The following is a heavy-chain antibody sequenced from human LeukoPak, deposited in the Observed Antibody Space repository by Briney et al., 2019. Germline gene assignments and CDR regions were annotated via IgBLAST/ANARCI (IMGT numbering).Heavy chain of an antibody. CDR1: GYTFTSYG. CDR3: ARDLSIAVAGGIDY. D-gene: IGHD6-19*01. V-gene: IGHV1-18*01. CDR2: ISAYNGNT. J-gene: IGHJ4*02. Sequence: ASVKVSCKASGYTFTSYGISWVRQPPGQGLEWMGWISAYNGNTNYAQKLQGRVTMTTDTSTSTAYMELRSLRSDDTAVYYCARDLSIAVAGGIDYWGQGTLVTVSS.